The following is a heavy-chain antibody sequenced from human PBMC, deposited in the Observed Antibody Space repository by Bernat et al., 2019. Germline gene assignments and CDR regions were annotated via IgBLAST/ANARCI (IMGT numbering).Heavy chain of an antibody. D-gene: IGHD2-15*01. CDR2: INSDGSST. V-gene: IGHV3-74*01. CDR1: GFTFSSYW. J-gene: IGHJ3*02. Sequence: EVQLVESGGGLVRPGGSLRLSCAASGFTFSSYWMHWVRQAPGKGLVWVSRINSDGSSTSYADSVKGRFTISRENAKNTPYLQMNSLRDEDTAVYYCARDRRRYCSGGSCPDAFDIWGQGTMVTVSS. CDR3: ARDRRRYCSGGSCPDAFDI.